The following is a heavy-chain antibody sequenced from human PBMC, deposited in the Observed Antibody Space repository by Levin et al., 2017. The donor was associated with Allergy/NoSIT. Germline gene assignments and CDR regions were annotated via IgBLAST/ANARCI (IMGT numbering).Heavy chain of an antibody. CDR3: ARDWASGYYDLFDY. Sequence: GGSLRLSCAASGFTFSSYGMHWVRQAPGKGLEWVAVISYDGSNKHYADPVKGRFTISRDNSRNTLYLQLNSLTAEDTAVFYCARDWASGYYDLFDYWGQGTLVTVSS. CDR2: ISYDGSNK. V-gene: IGHV3-30*03. J-gene: IGHJ4*02. D-gene: IGHD3-22*01. CDR1: GFTFSSYG.